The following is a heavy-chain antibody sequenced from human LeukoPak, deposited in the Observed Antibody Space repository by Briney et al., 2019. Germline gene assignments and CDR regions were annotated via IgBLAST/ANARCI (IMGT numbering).Heavy chain of an antibody. J-gene: IGHJ3*02. Sequence: SETLSLTCTVSGGSISSSSYYWGWIRQPPGKGLEWIGSIYHSGSTYYNPSLKSRVTISVDTSKNQFSLKVSSVTAADTAVYYCARDLYGSGRNDAFDIWGQGTMVTVSS. D-gene: IGHD3-10*01. CDR1: GGSISSSSYY. CDR2: IYHSGST. V-gene: IGHV4-39*07. CDR3: ARDLYGSGRNDAFDI.